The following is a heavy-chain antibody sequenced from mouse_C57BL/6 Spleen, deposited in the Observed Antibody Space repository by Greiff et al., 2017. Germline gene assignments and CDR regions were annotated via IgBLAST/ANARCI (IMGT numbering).Heavy chain of an antibody. CDR2: IDPETGGT. CDR1: GYTFTDYE. Sequence: QVQLQQSGAELVRPGASVTLSCKASGYTFTDYEMHWVKQTPVHGLEWIGAIDPETGGTAYNQKFKGKAILTADKSSSTAYMELRSLTSEDSAVYYCTREETHEGYWGQGTTLTVSS. V-gene: IGHV1-15*01. J-gene: IGHJ2*01. CDR3: TREETHEGY.